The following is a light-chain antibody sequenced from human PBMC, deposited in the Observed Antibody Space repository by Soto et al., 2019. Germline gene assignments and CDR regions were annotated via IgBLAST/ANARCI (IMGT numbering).Light chain of an antibody. CDR1: SSNIGSNY. V-gene: IGLV1-47*02. Sequence: QSVLTQPPSASGTPGQRLTISCSGSSSNIGSNYVYWYQQLPGTAPKLLIYSNNQRPSGVPDRFSGSKSGTSASLAISGLRSEDEADDYCAAWDDSLSGRVFGGGTKLTVL. CDR2: SNN. J-gene: IGLJ3*02. CDR3: AAWDDSLSGRV.